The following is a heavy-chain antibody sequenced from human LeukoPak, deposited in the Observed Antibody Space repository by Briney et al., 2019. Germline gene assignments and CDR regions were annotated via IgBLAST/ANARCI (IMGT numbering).Heavy chain of an antibody. J-gene: IGHJ6*02. Sequence: SETLSLTCSVSGVSISSRDYYWNWIRQLPGKGLDWLGYIYHSGSTYNPSLQSRVTISLDRAKIQFSLRLTSVTAADTAVYYCAREGVAGPYCSGGRCYYYYYGLDVWGQGTTVTVSS. CDR2: IYHSGST. V-gene: IGHV4-31*03. CDR1: GVSISSRDYY. D-gene: IGHD2-15*01. CDR3: AREGVAGPYCSGGRCYYYYYGLDV.